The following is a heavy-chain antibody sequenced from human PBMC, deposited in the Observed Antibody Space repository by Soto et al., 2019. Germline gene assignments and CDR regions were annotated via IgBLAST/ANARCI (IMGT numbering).Heavy chain of an antibody. Sequence: QVQLQESGPGLVKPSETLSLTCTVSGGSISSYYWSWIRQPPGKGLEWIGYIYYSGSTNYNPSLKRAVTISVDTSKNPFSLKLSSVTAADTAVYYCARHPNYYYGSGSSAYYYCDGRDVWGQGTTVTVSS. D-gene: IGHD3-10*01. CDR3: ARHPNYYYGSGSSAYYYCDGRDV. J-gene: IGHJ6*02. CDR1: GGSISSYY. V-gene: IGHV4-59*08. CDR2: IYYSGST.